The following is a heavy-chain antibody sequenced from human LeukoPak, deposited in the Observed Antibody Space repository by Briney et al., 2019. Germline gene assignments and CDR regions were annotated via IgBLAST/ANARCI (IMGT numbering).Heavy chain of an antibody. CDR3: ARSQGRDDFWSGYYSFDP. CDR2: IYYSGST. J-gene: IGHJ5*02. Sequence: SETLSLTCTVSGGSISSYYWSWIRQPPGKGLEWIGYIYYSGSTNYNPSLKSRVTISVDTSKNQFSLKLNSVTAADTAVYYCARSQGRDDFWSGYYSFDPWGQGTLVTVSS. V-gene: IGHV4-59*01. D-gene: IGHD3-3*01. CDR1: GGSISSYY.